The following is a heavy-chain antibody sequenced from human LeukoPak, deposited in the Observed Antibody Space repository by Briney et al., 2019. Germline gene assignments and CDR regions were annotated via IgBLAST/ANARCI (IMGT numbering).Heavy chain of an antibody. CDR1: GFTFSDYY. CDR3: AREAVPLAPYYYYYYMDV. Sequence: GGSLRLPCAASGFTFSDYYMSCIRQAPGKGLEWVSYISSSGSTIYYADSVKGRFTISRDNAKNSLYLQMNSLRAEDTAVYYCAREAVPLAPYYYYYYMDVWGKGTTVTVSS. V-gene: IGHV3-11*01. D-gene: IGHD6-13*01. J-gene: IGHJ6*03. CDR2: ISSSGSTI.